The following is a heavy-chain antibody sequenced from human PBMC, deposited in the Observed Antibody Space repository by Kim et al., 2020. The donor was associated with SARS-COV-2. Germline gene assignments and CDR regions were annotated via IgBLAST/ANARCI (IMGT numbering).Heavy chain of an antibody. Sequence: GGSLRLSCTASGFTFGDYAMSWFRQAPGKGLEWVGFIRSKAYGGTTEYAASVKGRFTISRDDSKSIAYLQMNSLKTEDTAVYYCTREAIWAVAGIGHYYYCIDVWGQGTTVTVSS. V-gene: IGHV3-49*03. J-gene: IGHJ6*02. CDR3: TREAIWAVAGIGHYYYCIDV. D-gene: IGHD6-19*01. CDR2: IRSKAYGGTT. CDR1: GFTFGDYA.